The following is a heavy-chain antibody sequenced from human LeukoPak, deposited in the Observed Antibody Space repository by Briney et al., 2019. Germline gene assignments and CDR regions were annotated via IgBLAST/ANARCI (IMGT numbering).Heavy chain of an antibody. J-gene: IGHJ4*02. Sequence: GGSLRLSCAASGFTFSSYEMNWVRQAPGKGLEYVSAISSSGDDTYYADSVKGRFTISRDNSKNTLYLQMSSVRPEDAAVYYCVRDGMAVAGTAPLDYWGQGILVTVSS. CDR2: ISSSGDDT. D-gene: IGHD6-19*01. CDR1: GFTFSSYE. CDR3: VRDGMAVAGTAPLDY. V-gene: IGHV3-64*04.